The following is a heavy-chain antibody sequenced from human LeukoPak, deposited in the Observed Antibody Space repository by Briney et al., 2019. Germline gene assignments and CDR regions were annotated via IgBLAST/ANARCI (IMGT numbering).Heavy chain of an antibody. V-gene: IGHV3-64D*09. Sequence: GGSLRLSCAASGFNFNNAWMSWVRQAPGKGLEYVSAISSNGDSIYHADSVKGRFTISTDNSENTLYLQMRSLRAEDTAVYYCVKGQGATLLFYAFDIWGQGTMVTVSS. CDR1: GFNFNNAW. D-gene: IGHD1-26*01. CDR2: ISSNGDSI. CDR3: VKGQGATLLFYAFDI. J-gene: IGHJ3*02.